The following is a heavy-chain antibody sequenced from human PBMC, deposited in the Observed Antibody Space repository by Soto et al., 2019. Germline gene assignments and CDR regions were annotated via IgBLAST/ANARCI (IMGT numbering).Heavy chain of an antibody. J-gene: IGHJ3*02. CDR2: ISYDGSNK. CDR3: ARDFFGAAASWVAFDM. CDR1: GFTFSSYG. D-gene: IGHD3-3*01. Sequence: GGSLRLSCAASGFTFSSYGMHWVRQAPGKGLEWVAVISYDGSNKNYADSVKGRFTISRDNSKNTQYLQMNSLRAEDTAVYYCARDFFGAAASWVAFDMWG. V-gene: IGHV3-30*03.